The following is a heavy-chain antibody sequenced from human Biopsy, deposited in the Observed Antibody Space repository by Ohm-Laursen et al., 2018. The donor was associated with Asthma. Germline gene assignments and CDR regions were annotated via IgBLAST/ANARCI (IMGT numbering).Heavy chain of an antibody. CDR3: ARGKTWGRSYYFDY. J-gene: IGHJ4*02. V-gene: IGHV3-30-3*01. CDR2: IFFDGSNK. CDR1: GFTFHNYV. D-gene: IGHD6-6*01. Sequence: RFLRLSCTASGFTFHNYVMHWVRQAPGKGLEWVAGIFFDGSNKYYADSVKGRFTISRDNSKDTLYLQVNSLRGDDTAVYYCARGKTWGRSYYFDYWGQGTLVTVSS.